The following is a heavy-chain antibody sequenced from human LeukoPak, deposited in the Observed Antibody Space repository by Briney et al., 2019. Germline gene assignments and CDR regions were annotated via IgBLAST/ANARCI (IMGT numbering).Heavy chain of an antibody. J-gene: IGHJ5*02. D-gene: IGHD5-18*01. CDR3: ARDGGYSYGFVVTAAGQGWFDP. CDR2: INPSGGST. CDR1: GYTFTSYY. V-gene: IGHV1-46*01. Sequence: GASVKVSCKASGYTFTSYYMHWVRQAPGQGLEWMGIINPSGGSTSYAQKFQGRVTMTRDTSTSTVYMELSSLRSEDTAVYYCARDGGYSYGFVVTAAGQGWFDPWGQGTLVTVSS.